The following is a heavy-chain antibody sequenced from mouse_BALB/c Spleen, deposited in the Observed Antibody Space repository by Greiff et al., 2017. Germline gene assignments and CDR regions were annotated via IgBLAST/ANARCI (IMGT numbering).Heavy chain of an antibody. J-gene: IGHJ1*01. CDR1: GFSLTDYG. V-gene: IGHV2-6-5*01. D-gene: IGHD2-1*01. CDR3: AKHPSYGNSVWYFDV. CDR2: IWGGGST. Sequence: QVQLKQSGPGLVAPSQSLSITCTVSGFSLTDYGVSWIRQPPGKGLEWLGVIWGGGSTYYNSALKSRLSISKDNSKSQVFLKMNSLQTDDTAMYYCAKHPSYGNSVWYFDVWGAGTTVTVSS.